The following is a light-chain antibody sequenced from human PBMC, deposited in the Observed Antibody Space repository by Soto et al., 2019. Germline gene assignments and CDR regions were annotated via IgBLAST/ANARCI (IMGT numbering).Light chain of an antibody. Sequence: EIVLTQSPGTLSLSPGERATLSCRASQSVSSSYLAWYLQKPGQAPRLLVYGASSRATGIPDRFSGSGSGADFTLTISRLEREDFAVYYCQQYGSSPWTFGQGTKGEIK. J-gene: IGKJ1*01. CDR2: GAS. CDR3: QQYGSSPWT. V-gene: IGKV3-20*01. CDR1: QSVSSSY.